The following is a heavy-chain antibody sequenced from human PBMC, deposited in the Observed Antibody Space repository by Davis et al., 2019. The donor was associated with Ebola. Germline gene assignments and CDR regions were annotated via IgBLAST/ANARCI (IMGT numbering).Heavy chain of an antibody. V-gene: IGHV4-59*05. CDR2: IYYSGST. Sequence: MPSETLSLTCTVSGGSFRPYYWSWIRQPPGKGLEWIGSIYYSGSTYYNPSHKSRVTISVDTSKNQFSLKLSSVTATDTAVYYCASFITYYYDGTTYSSPYYFDYWGQGTLVTVSS. J-gene: IGHJ4*02. D-gene: IGHD3-22*01. CDR1: GGSFRPYY. CDR3: ASFITYYYDGTTYSSPYYFDY.